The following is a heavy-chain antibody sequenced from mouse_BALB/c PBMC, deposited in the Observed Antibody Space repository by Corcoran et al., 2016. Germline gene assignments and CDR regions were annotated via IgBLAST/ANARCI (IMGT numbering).Heavy chain of an antibody. J-gene: IGHJ4*01. CDR1: GFSLSTTGMG. Sequence: QVTVKESGPGILKPSQTLSLTCSFSGFSLSTTGMGVGWIRRPSGKGLEWLAHIWWDDDKYYNPSLKSQLTISKDTSRNQVFLKITSVDTADTATYYCARRAGYYYGSTSGDYAMDYWGQGTSVTVSS. V-gene: IGHV8-8*01. CDR3: ARRAGYYYGSTSGDYAMDY. CDR2: IWWDDDK. D-gene: IGHD1-1*01.